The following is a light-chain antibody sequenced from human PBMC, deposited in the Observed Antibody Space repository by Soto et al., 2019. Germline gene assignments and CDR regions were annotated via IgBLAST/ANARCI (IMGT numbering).Light chain of an antibody. CDR1: QSISSW. V-gene: IGKV1-5*01. CDR2: DAS. J-gene: IGKJ1*01. Sequence: DIQMTQSPSTLSASVGDRVTITCRPSQSISSWLAWYQQKPGKAPKILIYDASNLENGVPSRFSGSGSGTEFTLTISSLQPDDFATYYCHQYNSYSWTFGQGTKVDIK. CDR3: HQYNSYSWT.